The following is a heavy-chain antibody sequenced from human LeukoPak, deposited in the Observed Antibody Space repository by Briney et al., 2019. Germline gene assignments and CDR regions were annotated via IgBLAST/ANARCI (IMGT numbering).Heavy chain of an antibody. D-gene: IGHD2-21*02. V-gene: IGHV3-23*01. CDR2: IGYSGGGT. CDR1: GFTFNNYA. CDR3: AKDGTVTGPGWFDP. Sequence: GGSLRLSCAASGFTFNNYAMSWDRQAPGKGLEWVSTIGYSGGGTYYADSVKGRFTISRDNSKNTLYLQVNSLRAEDTAVYYCAKDGTVTGPGWFDPWGQGTLVTVSS. J-gene: IGHJ5*02.